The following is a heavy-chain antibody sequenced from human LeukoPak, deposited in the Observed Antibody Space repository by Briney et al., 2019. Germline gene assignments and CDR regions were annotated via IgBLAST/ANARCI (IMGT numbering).Heavy chain of an antibody. CDR1: GGSISSSNW. Sequence: SGTLSLTCAVSGGSISSSNWWSWVRQPPGKGLEWIGEIFHSGSPNYNPSLKSRVTMSVDASKNQFSLKLRSVTAADTAVYFCASSSGWLDFWGQGTLVTASS. J-gene: IGHJ5*01. CDR3: ASSSGWLDF. V-gene: IGHV4-4*02. CDR2: IFHSGSP. D-gene: IGHD6-19*01.